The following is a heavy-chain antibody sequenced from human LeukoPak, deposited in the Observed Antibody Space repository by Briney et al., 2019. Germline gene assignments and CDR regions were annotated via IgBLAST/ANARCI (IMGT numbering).Heavy chain of an antibody. CDR1: GFSFSTYG. CDR2: IRYDGSNK. V-gene: IGHV3-30*02. CDR3: AKDGGDYDYYDYYIDV. Sequence: PGGSLRLSCAASGFSFSTYGMNWVRQAPGKGLDWVAFIRYDGSNKYYADSVKGRFTISRDNSKNTVYLQMTSLRAEDTDVYYCAKDGGDYDYYDYYIDVWGKGTTVTVSS. D-gene: IGHD4-17*01. J-gene: IGHJ6*03.